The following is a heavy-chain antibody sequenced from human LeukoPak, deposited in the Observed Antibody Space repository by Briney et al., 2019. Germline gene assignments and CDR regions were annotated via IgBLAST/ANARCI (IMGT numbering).Heavy chain of an antibody. J-gene: IGHJ6*03. V-gene: IGHV3-30-3*01. CDR3: ARAELDGYYYYMDV. CDR2: IAYDGNNK. Sequence: GGSLRLSCAPSGFTFRNYAMHWVRQAPGKGLEWVAVIAYDGNNKYYADSVKGRFTISRDNSKTTLYLQMNSLRPEDTAVYYCARAELDGYYYYMDVWGKGTTVTVSS. CDR1: GFTFRNYA. D-gene: IGHD1-1*01.